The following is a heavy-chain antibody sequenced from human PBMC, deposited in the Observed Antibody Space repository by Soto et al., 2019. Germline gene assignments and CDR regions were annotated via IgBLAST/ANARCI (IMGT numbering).Heavy chain of an antibody. CDR2: IIPIFGPA. D-gene: IGHD6-6*01. Sequence: QVQLVQSGSEVKKPGSSVRVSCKASGGSVSNSAISWLRQAPGQGLEWMGGIIPIFGPAIYARKFQGRFTISADESTGTAYMELNNVRSDDTAVYYCGRGSSLTKVEYWGQGTPVTVSS. V-gene: IGHV1-69*01. CDR3: GRGSSLTKVEY. J-gene: IGHJ4*02. CDR1: GGSVSNSA.